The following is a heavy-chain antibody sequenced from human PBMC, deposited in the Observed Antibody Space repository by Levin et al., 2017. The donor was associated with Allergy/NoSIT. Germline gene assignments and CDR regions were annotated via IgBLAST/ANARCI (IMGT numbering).Heavy chain of an antibody. Sequence: GESLKISCAASGFTFSSYGMHWVRQAPGKGLEWVAIISYDGSSKYFADSVKGRFTISRDNSKNTLYLQMNSLRTEDTAVYYCARADTTVTHFDYWGQGTLVTVSS. D-gene: IGHD4-17*01. CDR1: GFTFSSYG. V-gene: IGHV3-30*03. J-gene: IGHJ4*02. CDR2: ISYDGSSK. CDR3: ARADTTVTHFDY.